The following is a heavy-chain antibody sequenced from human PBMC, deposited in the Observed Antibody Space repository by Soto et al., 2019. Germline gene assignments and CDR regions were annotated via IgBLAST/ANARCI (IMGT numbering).Heavy chain of an antibody. CDR1: GFTFNTYA. Sequence: GGSLRLSCAASGFTFNTYAMGWVRQAPGKGLQWISIVGGSGTRTNSSDSVKGRFTISRDNSKNTLYLQMNSLRAEDTAVYYCAKSSVAQILFSVFDYWGQGTLVTVSS. CDR2: VGGSGTRT. J-gene: IGHJ4*02. D-gene: IGHD6-6*01. CDR3: AKSSVAQILFSVFDY. V-gene: IGHV3-23*01.